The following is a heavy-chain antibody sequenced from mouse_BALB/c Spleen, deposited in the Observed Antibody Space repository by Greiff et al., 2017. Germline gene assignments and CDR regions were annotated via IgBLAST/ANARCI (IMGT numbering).Heavy chain of an antibody. D-gene: IGHD2-4*01. CDR1: GYTFSSYW. J-gene: IGHJ3*01. CDR3: ARLVGYDYDWFAY. V-gene: IGHV1-9*01. Sequence: QVQLQQSGAELMKPGASVKISCKATGYTFSSYWIEWVKQRPGHGLEWIGEILPGSGSTNYNEKFKGKATFTADTSSNTAYMQLSSLTSEDSAVYYCARLVGYDYDWFAYWGQGTLVTVSA. CDR2: ILPGSGST.